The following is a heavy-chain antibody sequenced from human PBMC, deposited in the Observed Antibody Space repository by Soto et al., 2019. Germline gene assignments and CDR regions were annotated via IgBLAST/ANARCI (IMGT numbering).Heavy chain of an antibody. J-gene: IGHJ5*02. Sequence: GGSLRLSCAASGFTFGSYSMNWVRQAPGKGLEWVSYISSSSSTIYYADSVKGRFTISRDNAKNSLYLQMNSLRDEDTAVYYCARDPPRCSGGSCYLLNWFDPWGQGTLVTVSS. D-gene: IGHD2-15*01. CDR1: GFTFGSYS. CDR2: ISSSSSTI. CDR3: ARDPPRCSGGSCYLLNWFDP. V-gene: IGHV3-48*02.